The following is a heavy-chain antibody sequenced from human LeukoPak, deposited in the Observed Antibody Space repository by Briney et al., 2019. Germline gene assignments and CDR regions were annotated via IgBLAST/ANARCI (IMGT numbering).Heavy chain of an antibody. Sequence: GGSLRLSCAASGFTFSSYGMSWVRQAPGKGLEWVAAISGSGGSTYYADSVKGRFTISRGNSKNSLYLQMNSLRAEDTAVYYCAELGITMIGGVWGKGTTVTISS. CDR3: AELGITMIGGV. V-gene: IGHV3-23*01. CDR2: ISGSGGST. CDR1: GFTFSSYG. J-gene: IGHJ6*04. D-gene: IGHD3-10*02.